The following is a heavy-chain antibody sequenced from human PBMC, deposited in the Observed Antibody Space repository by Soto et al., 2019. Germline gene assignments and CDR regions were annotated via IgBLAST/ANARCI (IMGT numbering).Heavy chain of an antibody. J-gene: IGHJ3*02. D-gene: IGHD3-10*01. Sequence: QVQLEQSGAEVKKPGSSVKVSCKASGGTLSDHGVAWLRQAPGQGLVWMGGTITVFNTAKYAQKFQGRVTVTADKFTNIAYMELSSLRSEGTAFYLCARGVYSWGNYYTGPSAFEIWGQGTVVMVSS. CDR1: GGTLSDHG. CDR2: TITVFNTA. CDR3: ARGVYSWGNYYTGPSAFEI. V-gene: IGHV1-69*06.